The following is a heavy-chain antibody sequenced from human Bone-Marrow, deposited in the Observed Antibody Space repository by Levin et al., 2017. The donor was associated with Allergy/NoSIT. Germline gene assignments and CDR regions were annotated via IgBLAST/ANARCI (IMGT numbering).Heavy chain of an antibody. CDR1: GFTLRNYW. CDR2: IKHDGSEK. CDR3: ARDYYRGFDY. V-gene: IGHV3-7*04. Sequence: GGSLRLSCATSGFTLRNYWMNWVRQAPGKGLEWVASIKHDGSEKYYVDSLKGRFTISRDNAKNSLYLQIDSLRAEDTAMYYCARDYYRGFDYWGQGTLVTVSS. J-gene: IGHJ4*02. D-gene: IGHD3-10*01.